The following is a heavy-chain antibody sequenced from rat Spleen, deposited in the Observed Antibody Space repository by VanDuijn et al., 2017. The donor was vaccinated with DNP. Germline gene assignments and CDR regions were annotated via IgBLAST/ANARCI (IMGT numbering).Heavy chain of an antibody. V-gene: IGHV5-20*01. CDR3: TTESTYYGYFDY. CDR1: GFTFSDYY. CDR2: ISYDGSST. J-gene: IGHJ2*01. D-gene: IGHD1-9*01. Sequence: EVQLVESGGGLVQPGNSLKLSCTASGFTFSDYYMAWVRQAPTKGLEWVASISYDGSSTYYRDSVKGRFTISRDNAKSSLYLQMDSLRSEDTATYYCTTESTYYGYFDYWGQGVMVPVSS.